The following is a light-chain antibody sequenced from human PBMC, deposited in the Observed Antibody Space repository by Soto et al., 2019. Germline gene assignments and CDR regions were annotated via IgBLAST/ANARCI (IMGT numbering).Light chain of an antibody. CDR1: ESLVHSNGNTY. V-gene: IGKV2-30*02. CDR3: MQGTHWPYT. J-gene: IGKJ2*01. CDR2: TVS. Sequence: DVVLTQSPLSLSVTLGQPASISCRSSESLVHSNGNTYLNWFQQRPGQSPRRLIYTVSNRDSGVPDRFSCSGSGADFTLKISRVEAEDVGVYYCMQGTHWPYTFGQGTKLEIK.